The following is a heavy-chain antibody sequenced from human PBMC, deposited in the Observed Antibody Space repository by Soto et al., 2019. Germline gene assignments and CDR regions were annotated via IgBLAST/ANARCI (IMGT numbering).Heavy chain of an antibody. Sequence: EVQLLECGGGLVQPGGSLRLSCAASGITISNYPMSWFREAPGKGLDWVSGISGSGDRTYYADSAKGRFTISKDISRNSLSLQLDSLGVEDTAVYFCVKDDGGYPSTAPHWGQGTLVTVSS. CDR2: ISGSGDRT. D-gene: IGHD3-22*01. CDR3: VKDDGGYPSTAPH. J-gene: IGHJ4*02. CDR1: GITISNYP. V-gene: IGHV3-23*01.